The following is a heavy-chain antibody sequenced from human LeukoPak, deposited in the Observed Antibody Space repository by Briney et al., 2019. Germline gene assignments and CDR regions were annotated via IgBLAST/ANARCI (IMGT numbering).Heavy chain of an antibody. CDR1: PFTVSNNG. CDR2: IYSGGST. Sequence: PGGSLRLSCAASPFTVSNNGMRAASQAPGKGLEWVSVIYSGGSTYYADSVKGRFTISRDNSKNTLYLQMKSLRAEDTAVYYCARGRSQRERPDYSWTRGQGALVTVSS. D-gene: IGHD3/OR15-3a*01. J-gene: IGHJ4*02. CDR3: ARGRSQRERPDYSWT. V-gene: IGHV3-53*01.